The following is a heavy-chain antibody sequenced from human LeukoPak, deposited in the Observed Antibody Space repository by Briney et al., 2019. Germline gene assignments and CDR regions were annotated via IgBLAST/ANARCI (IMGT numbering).Heavy chain of an antibody. Sequence: ASVKLSCKAAGYTFTSYFIHWVRQAPGQGLEWMGIIDPSGGAPRNVQKFQGRITMTRDPSSSTIHMELSRLRSEDTAVYYCARVRDYGNYYDAFDIWGQGTMVSVSS. CDR2: IDPSGGAP. V-gene: IGHV1-46*01. CDR1: GYTFTSYF. J-gene: IGHJ3*02. CDR3: ARVRDYGNYYDAFDI. D-gene: IGHD4-11*01.